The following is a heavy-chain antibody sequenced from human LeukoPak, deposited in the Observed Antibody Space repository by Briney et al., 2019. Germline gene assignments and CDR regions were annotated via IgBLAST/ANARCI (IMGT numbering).Heavy chain of an antibody. CDR1: GGTFSSYA. J-gene: IGHJ5*01. V-gene: IGHV1-69*13. CDR2: IIPIFGTT. CDR3: ASGLGYCSSTSCYGKNNWFDS. D-gene: IGHD2-2*01. Sequence: HWASVKVSCKASGGTFSSYAITWVRQAPGQGLEWMGGIIPIFGTTNYAQKFQGRVTITADESTSTAYMELSSLRSEDTAVYYCASGLGYCSSTSCYGKNNWFDSWGQGTLVTVSS.